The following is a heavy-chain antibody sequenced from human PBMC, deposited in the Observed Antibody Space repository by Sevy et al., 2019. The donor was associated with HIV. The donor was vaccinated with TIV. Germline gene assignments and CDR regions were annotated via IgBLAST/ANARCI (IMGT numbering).Heavy chain of an antibody. Sequence: GGSLRLSCAASGFTFSSYSMNWVRQAPGKGLEWVSSISSSSSYIYYADSVKGRFTISRDNAKNSLYLQMNSLRAEDTAVYYCVGSGWYFKQYFQHWGQGTLVTVSS. J-gene: IGHJ1*01. V-gene: IGHV3-21*01. CDR2: ISSSSSYI. D-gene: IGHD6-19*01. CDR3: VGSGWYFKQYFQH. CDR1: GFTFSSYS.